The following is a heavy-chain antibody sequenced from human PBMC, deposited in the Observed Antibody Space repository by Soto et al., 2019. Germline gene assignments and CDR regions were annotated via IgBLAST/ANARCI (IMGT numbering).Heavy chain of an antibody. CDR2: FDPEDGET. J-gene: IGHJ4*02. V-gene: IGHV1-24*01. CDR1: GYTLTELS. CDR3: ATDLSLSPSIAAAGGFDY. Sequence: ASVKVSCKVSGYTLTELSMHWVRQAPGKGLEWMGGFDPEDGETIYAQKFQGRVTMTEDTSTDTAYMELSSLRSEDTAVYYCATDLSLSPSIAAAGGFDYWGQATLVTVSS. D-gene: IGHD6-13*01.